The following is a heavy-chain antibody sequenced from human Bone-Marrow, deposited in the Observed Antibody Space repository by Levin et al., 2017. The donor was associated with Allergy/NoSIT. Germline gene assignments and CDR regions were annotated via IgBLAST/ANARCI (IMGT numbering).Heavy chain of an antibody. Sequence: GGSLRLSCTGSGSSFTTSWIGWVRQMPGKGLEWMGIIYPRDSDTRYSPSFEGQVTISADKSISTAYLQWNSLKASDTAMYYCARRAPNRIGTTGNWFDPWGQGTLVTVSS. CDR2: IYPRDSDT. V-gene: IGHV5-51*01. D-gene: IGHD1-7*01. J-gene: IGHJ5*02. CDR1: GSSFTTSW. CDR3: ARRAPNRIGTTGNWFDP.